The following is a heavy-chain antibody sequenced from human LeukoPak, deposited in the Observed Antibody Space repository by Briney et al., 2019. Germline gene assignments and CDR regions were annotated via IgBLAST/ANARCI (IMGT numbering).Heavy chain of an antibody. V-gene: IGHV3-7*01. CDR2: IKQDGSEK. CDR1: GFTFSSYW. J-gene: IGHJ4*02. Sequence: PGGSLRLSCAASGFTFSSYWMSWVRQAPGKGLEWVANIKQDGSEKYYVDSVKGRFTISRDNAKNSLYLRMNSLRAEDTAVYYCARTLYYYDSSGYYSDYWGQGTLVTVSS. D-gene: IGHD3-22*01. CDR3: ARTLYYYDSSGYYSDY.